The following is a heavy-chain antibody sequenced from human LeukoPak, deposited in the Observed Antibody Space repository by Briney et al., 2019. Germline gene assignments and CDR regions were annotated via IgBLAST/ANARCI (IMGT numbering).Heavy chain of an antibody. V-gene: IGHV5-51*01. D-gene: IGHD2-2*02. J-gene: IGHJ6*02. CDR2: IFPHDSNP. Sequence: GESLKISCKGSGYSFMDYWIGWVRQMPGKGPEWMGCIFPHDSNPMYSPSFQGQVTISVDRSISTAYVQWSSLKASDTDIYYCARYGIQGCNTNCYKSFYYYGMDVWGQGTTVTVSS. CDR1: GYSFMDYW. CDR3: ARYGIQGCNTNCYKSFYYYGMDV.